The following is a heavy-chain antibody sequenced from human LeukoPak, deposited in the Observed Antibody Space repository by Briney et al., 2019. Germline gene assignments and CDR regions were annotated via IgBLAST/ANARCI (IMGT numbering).Heavy chain of an antibody. CDR3: TTRYYDSSDNTLDI. J-gene: IGHJ3*02. CDR1: GFTFSIYG. Sequence: SGRSLRLPCAASGFTFSIYGMHWVRQAPGKGLEWVGHIKSKTDGGTSEYAGPVKGRLTNSRDESKKSLYLQMNSLKTEDTAVYYCTTRYYDSSDNTLDIWGQGTMVTVSS. D-gene: IGHD3-22*01. V-gene: IGHV3-15*01. CDR2: IKSKTDGGTS.